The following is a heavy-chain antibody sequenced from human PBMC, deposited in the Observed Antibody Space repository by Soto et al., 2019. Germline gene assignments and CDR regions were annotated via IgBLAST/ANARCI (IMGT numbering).Heavy chain of an antibody. CDR3: ARAGGYYDFWSGYYLYNWFDP. J-gene: IGHJ5*02. CDR1: GGSFSGYY. V-gene: IGHV4-34*01. Sequence: PSETLSLTCAVYGGSFSGYYWSWIRQPPGKGLEWIGEINHSGCTNYNPSLKSRVTISVDTSKNQFSLKLSSVTAADTAVYYCARAGGYYDFWSGYYLYNWFDPWGQGTLVTVSS. CDR2: INHSGCT. D-gene: IGHD3-3*01.